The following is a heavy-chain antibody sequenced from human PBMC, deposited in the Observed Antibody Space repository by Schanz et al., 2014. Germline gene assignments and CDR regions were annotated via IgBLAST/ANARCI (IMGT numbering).Heavy chain of an antibody. Sequence: QVQLVQSGGEVKKPGASATVSCKASGYTFNNHGISWVRQAPGQGLEWMGWINAHTGNTQYAQKFQGRVNMTRDTVTTTVHLELTRLRTDDTAIYYCARVHIATYHYNSPGAFDIWGQGTRVTDSS. V-gene: IGHV1-18*01. CDR2: INAHTGNT. D-gene: IGHD3-10*01. CDR1: GYTFNNHG. CDR3: ARVHIATYHYNSPGAFDI. J-gene: IGHJ3*02.